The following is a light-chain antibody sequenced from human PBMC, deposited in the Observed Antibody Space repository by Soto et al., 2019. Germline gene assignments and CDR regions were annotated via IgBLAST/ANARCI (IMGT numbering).Light chain of an antibody. CDR2: DTS. J-gene: IGKJ2*03. Sequence: EIVLTQSPATLSLSPGETATLSCRASQRVANFLAWLQQKPGQAPRVVIYDTSNRATGVPARFSGSGSGTEFTLPITNVEPEDCAVYYCQQRSWPLFSFGQGTRLE. CDR3: QQRSWPLFS. V-gene: IGKV3-11*01. CDR1: QRVANF.